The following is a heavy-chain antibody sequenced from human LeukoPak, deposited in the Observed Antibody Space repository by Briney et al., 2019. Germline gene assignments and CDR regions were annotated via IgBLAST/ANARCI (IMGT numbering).Heavy chain of an antibody. CDR3: AELGITMIGGV. CDR2: ISSSGSTI. J-gene: IGHJ6*04. D-gene: IGHD3-10*02. Sequence: GGSLRLSCAASGFTFSSYWMHWVREAPGKGLEWVSYISSSGSTIYYADSVKGRFTISRDNAKNSLYLQMNSLRAEDTAVYYCAELGITMIGGVWGKGTTVTISS. V-gene: IGHV3-48*04. CDR1: GFTFSSYW.